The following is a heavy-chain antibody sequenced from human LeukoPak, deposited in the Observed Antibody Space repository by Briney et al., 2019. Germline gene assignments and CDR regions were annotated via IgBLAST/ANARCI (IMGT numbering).Heavy chain of an antibody. CDR3: AKVPYRITYYYFDY. CDR2: ISGSGGST. Sequence: PGASLRLSCAASGFTFSSYAMSWVRQAPGKGLEWVSAISGSGGSTYCADSVKGRFTISRDNSKNTLYLQMNSLRAEDTAVYYCAKVPYRITYYYFDYWGQGTLVTVSS. CDR1: GFTFSSYA. J-gene: IGHJ4*02. D-gene: IGHD3-10*01. V-gene: IGHV3-23*01.